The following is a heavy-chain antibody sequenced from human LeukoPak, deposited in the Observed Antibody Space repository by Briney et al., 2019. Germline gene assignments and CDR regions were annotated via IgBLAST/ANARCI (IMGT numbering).Heavy chain of an antibody. D-gene: IGHD6-19*01. CDR1: GDSISGYY. V-gene: IGHV4-59*01. J-gene: IGHJ4*02. Sequence: SETLSLTCTVSGDSISGYYWSWIRQPPGKGVEWIGNIHYTGRTTYNPSLRGRVTMSVDTSKDRSSLNLSSVTAADTAVYFCTRGGGWLTDFWGQGTLITVSS. CDR2: IHYTGRT. CDR3: TRGGGWLTDF.